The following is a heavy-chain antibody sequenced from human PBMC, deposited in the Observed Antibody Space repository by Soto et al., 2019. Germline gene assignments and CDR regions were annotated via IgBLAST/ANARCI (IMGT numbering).Heavy chain of an antibody. CDR3: ARLPYDYVWGSYRYEGFDY. J-gene: IGHJ4*02. CDR1: GGSISSSSYY. Sequence: SETLSLTCTVSGGSISSSSYYWGWIRQPPGKGLEWIGSIYYSGSTYYNPSLKNRVTISVDTSKNQFSLKLSSVPAADPAVYFFARLPYDYVWGSYRYEGFDYWGQGTLVTVSS. D-gene: IGHD3-16*02. V-gene: IGHV4-39*01. CDR2: IYYSGST.